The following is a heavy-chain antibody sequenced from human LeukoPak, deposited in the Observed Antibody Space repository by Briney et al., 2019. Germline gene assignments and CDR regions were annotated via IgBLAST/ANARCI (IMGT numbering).Heavy chain of an antibody. V-gene: IGHV3-23*01. D-gene: IGHD6-19*01. CDR3: AKDHSVWHGMDV. CDR1: GFTFSSYA. CDR2: ISGSGGST. J-gene: IGHJ6*02. Sequence: GASLRLSCAASGFTFSSYAMSWVRQAPGKGLEWVSAISGSGGSTYYADSVKGGFTISRDNSKNTLYLQMNSLRAEDTAVYYCAKDHSVWHGMDVWGQGTTVTVSS.